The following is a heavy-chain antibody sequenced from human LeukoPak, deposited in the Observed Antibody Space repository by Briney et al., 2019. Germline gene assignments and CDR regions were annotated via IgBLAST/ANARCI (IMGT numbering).Heavy chain of an antibody. Sequence: VASVKVSCKASGYTFTGYYMHWVLQAPGQGLEWMRWINPNSGGTNYAQKFQGRVTMTRDTSISTAYMELSRLRSDDTAVYYCARVYCTNGVCPTGAYWGQGTLVTVSS. CDR1: GYTFTGYY. V-gene: IGHV1-2*02. CDR3: ARVYCTNGVCPTGAY. D-gene: IGHD2-8*01. CDR2: INPNSGGT. J-gene: IGHJ4*02.